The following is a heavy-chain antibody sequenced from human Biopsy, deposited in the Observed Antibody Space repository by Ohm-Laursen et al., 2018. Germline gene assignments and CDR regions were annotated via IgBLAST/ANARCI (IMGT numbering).Heavy chain of an antibody. Sequence: SLRLSCSASGFTFENYAMNWVLHAPGKGLEWVSGISWNSGSVVYADSVKGRFTISRDNAKNSLYLQMHSLRAEDTAFYYCAKASGYSSGWPIDYWGQGNLVTVSS. CDR1: GFTFENYA. CDR3: AKASGYSSGWPIDY. J-gene: IGHJ4*02. CDR2: ISWNSGSV. D-gene: IGHD6-19*01. V-gene: IGHV3-9*01.